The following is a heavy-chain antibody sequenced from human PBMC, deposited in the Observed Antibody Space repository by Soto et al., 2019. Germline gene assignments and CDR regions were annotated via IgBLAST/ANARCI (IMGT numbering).Heavy chain of an antibody. CDR3: ARGRVGAILGGDWFDP. D-gene: IGHD1-26*01. Sequence: SETLSLTCAVSGYSISSGYYWGWIRQPPGKGLEWIGSIFHSGSTYYNPSLKSRVTISVDTSKNQFSLKLTSVTAADAAVYYCARGRVGAILGGDWFDPWGQGTLVTVSS. V-gene: IGHV4-38-2*01. J-gene: IGHJ5*02. CDR2: IFHSGST. CDR1: GYSISSGYY.